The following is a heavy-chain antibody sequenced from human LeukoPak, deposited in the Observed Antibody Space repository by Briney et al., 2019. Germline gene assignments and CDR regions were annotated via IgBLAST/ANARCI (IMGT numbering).Heavy chain of an antibody. D-gene: IGHD6-13*01. CDR1: GYTFTGYY. Sequence: ASVKVSCKASGYTFTGYYMHWVRQAPGQGLEWMGRINPNSGGTNYAQKFQGRATMTRDTSISTAHMELSRLRSDDTAVYYCARDGVAADAFDIWGQGTMVTVSS. CDR2: INPNSGGT. V-gene: IGHV1-2*06. CDR3: ARDGVAADAFDI. J-gene: IGHJ3*02.